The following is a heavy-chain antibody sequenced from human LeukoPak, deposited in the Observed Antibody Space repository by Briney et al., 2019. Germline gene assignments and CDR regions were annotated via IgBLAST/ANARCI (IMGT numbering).Heavy chain of an antibody. CDR3: AKNRAEEGYSSGWYYFDY. CDR1: GFTFSSYA. CDR2: ISYDGSNK. Sequence: PGRSLRLSCAASGFTFSSYAMHWVRQAPGKGLEWVAVISYDGSNKYYTDSVKGRFTISRDNSKNTLDLQMNSLRAEDTAVYYCAKNRAEEGYSSGWYYFDYWGQGTLVTVSS. D-gene: IGHD6-19*01. V-gene: IGHV3-30-3*02. J-gene: IGHJ4*02.